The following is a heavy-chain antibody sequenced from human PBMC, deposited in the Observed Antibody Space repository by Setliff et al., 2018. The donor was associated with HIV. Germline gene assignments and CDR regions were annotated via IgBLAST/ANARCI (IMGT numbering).Heavy chain of an antibody. V-gene: IGHV3-23*01. CDR2: ISGSGGST. Sequence: GGSLRLSCAASGFTFSTFWMGWVRQAPGKGLEWVSDISGSGGSTYYADSVKGRFTISRDNSKNTLYLQMNSLRVEDTAVYYCARDYLYYNLYNGSPVYGMDVWGQGTTVTVSS. D-gene: IGHD3-3*01. J-gene: IGHJ6*02. CDR1: GFTFSTFW. CDR3: ARDYLYYNLYNGSPVYGMDV.